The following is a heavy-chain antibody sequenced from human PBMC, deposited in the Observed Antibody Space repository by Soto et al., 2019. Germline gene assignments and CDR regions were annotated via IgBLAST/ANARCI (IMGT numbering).Heavy chain of an antibody. CDR2: FDPEDGET. J-gene: IGHJ6*02. Sequence: GASVKVSCKVSGYTLTELSMHWVRQAPGKGLEWMGGFDPEDGETIYAQKFQGRVTMTEDTSTDTAYMELSSLRSEDTAVYYCATGIIAVAGTGYYYYGMDVWGQGTTVTVSS. CDR3: ATGIIAVAGTGYYYYGMDV. V-gene: IGHV1-24*01. CDR1: GYTLTELS. D-gene: IGHD6-19*01.